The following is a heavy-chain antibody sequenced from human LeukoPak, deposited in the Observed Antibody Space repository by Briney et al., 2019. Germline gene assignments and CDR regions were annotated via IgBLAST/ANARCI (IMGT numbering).Heavy chain of an antibody. CDR2: IIPIFGTA. CDR3: ARVNTNFDWLPNDY. Sequence: SVKVSCKASGGTFSSYAISWVRQAPGQGLEWMGGIIPIFGTANYAQKFQGRVTITADESTSTAYMELSSLRSEDTAVYYCARVNTNFDWLPNDYWGQGTLVTVSS. J-gene: IGHJ4*02. V-gene: IGHV1-69*13. D-gene: IGHD3-9*01. CDR1: GGTFSSYA.